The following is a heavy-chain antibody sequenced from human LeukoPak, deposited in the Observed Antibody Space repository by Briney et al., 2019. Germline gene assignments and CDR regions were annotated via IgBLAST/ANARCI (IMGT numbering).Heavy chain of an antibody. CDR3: ARHRDTIGAIWSDP. CDR2: IYPGDSDT. Sequence: KGLEWMGIIYPGDSDTRYSPSFQGQVTISADKSISTAYLQWSSLKASDTAMYYCARHRDTIGAIWSDPLGQRTLVNVS. D-gene: IGHD3-9*01. J-gene: IGHJ5*02. V-gene: IGHV5-51*01.